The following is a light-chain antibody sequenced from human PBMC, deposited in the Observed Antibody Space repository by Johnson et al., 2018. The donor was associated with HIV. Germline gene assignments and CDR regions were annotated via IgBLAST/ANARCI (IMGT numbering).Light chain of an antibody. CDR1: SSNIGNNY. J-gene: IGLJ1*01. CDR3: GTWDSSLSAGGYV. V-gene: IGLV1-51*01. Sequence: QSVLTQPPSVSAAPGQKVTISCSGSSSNIGNNYVSWYQQVAGAAPKLLIYDNNKRPSGLPDRFSGSKSGTSATLGITGLQTGDETDYYCGTWDSSLSAGGYVFGTGTKVTVL. CDR2: DNN.